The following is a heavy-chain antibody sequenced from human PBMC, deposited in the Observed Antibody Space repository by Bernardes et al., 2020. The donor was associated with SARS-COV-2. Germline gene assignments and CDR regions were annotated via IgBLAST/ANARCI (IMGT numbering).Heavy chain of an antibody. J-gene: IGHJ3*02. CDR2: ISYDGSNK. D-gene: IGHD6-19*01. CDR3: ARDLRYSSGWDAAFDI. V-gene: IGHV3-30-3*01. CDR1: GFTFSSYA. Sequence: GGSLRLSCAASGFTFSSYAMHWVRQAPGKGLEWVAVISYDGSNKYYADSVKGRFTISRDNSKNTLYLQMNSLRAEDTAVYYCARDLRYSSGWDAAFDIWGQGTMVTVSS.